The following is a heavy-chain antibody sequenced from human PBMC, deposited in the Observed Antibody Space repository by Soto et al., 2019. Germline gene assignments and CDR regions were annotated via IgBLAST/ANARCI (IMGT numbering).Heavy chain of an antibody. J-gene: IGHJ4*02. Sequence: QMQLVESGGGLVKPGGSLRLSCAASGFTFSDYYMSWIRQAPGKGLEWVSYISSSSSYTNYADSVKGRFTISRDNAKNSLYLQMNSLRAEDTAVYYCARGAPRIQPFDYWGQGTLVTVSS. V-gene: IGHV3-11*06. CDR2: ISSSSSYT. CDR1: GFTFSDYY. CDR3: ARGAPRIQPFDY. D-gene: IGHD5-18*01.